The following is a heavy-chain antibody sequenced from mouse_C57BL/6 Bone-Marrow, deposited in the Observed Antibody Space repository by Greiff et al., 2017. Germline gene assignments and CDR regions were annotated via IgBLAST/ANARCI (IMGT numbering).Heavy chain of an antibody. V-gene: IGHV1-74*01. CDR2: FHPSDSDT. Sequence: QVQLQQPGAELVKPGASVKVSCKVSGYTFTSYWMHWVKQRSGQGLEWIGRFHPSDSDTNYNQKFKSKATLTIDKSSSTAYMQLSSLTSEDSAVYYCAIPYYGSSWAMDYWGQGTSVTVSS. D-gene: IGHD1-1*01. J-gene: IGHJ4*01. CDR1: GYTFTSYW. CDR3: AIPYYGSSWAMDY.